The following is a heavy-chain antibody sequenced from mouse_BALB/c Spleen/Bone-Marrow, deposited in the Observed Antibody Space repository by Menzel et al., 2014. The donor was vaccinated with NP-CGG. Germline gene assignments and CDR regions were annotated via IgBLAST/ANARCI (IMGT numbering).Heavy chain of an antibody. CDR1: GFTFTDYY. V-gene: IGHV7-3*02. Sequence: EVQVVESGGGLVQPGGSLRLSCATSGFTFTDYYMSWVRQPPGKAFVLLGFMRIKSNGYTTEYSASVKGPFTISRDNSQSIHYLQMSTLRAEDSATYCCAGFFNWDLDYWGQGATLTVSS. J-gene: IGHJ2*01. D-gene: IGHD4-1*01. CDR3: AGFFNWDLDY. CDR2: MRIKSNGYTT.